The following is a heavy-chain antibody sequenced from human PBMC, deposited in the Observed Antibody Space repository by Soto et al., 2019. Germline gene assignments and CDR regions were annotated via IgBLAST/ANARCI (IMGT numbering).Heavy chain of an antibody. J-gene: IGHJ4*02. CDR3: ARAVGGIFDY. V-gene: IGHV1-46*01. Sequence: ASAKVSCKASGYTFTSYYMHRVRQAPGQGLEWMGIINPSGGSTSYAQKFQGRVTMTRDTSTSTVYMELSSLRSEDTAVYYCARAVGGIFDYWGQGTLVTVSS. CDR2: INPSGGST. CDR1: GYTFTSYY. D-gene: IGHD1-1*01.